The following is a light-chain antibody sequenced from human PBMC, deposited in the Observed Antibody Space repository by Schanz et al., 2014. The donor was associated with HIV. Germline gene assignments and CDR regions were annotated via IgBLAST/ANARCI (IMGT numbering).Light chain of an antibody. V-gene: IGLV2-14*03. CDR1: SSDVGGYNY. Sequence: QSALTQPASVSGSPGQSITISCTGTSSDVGGYNYVSWYQQHPGKAPKLMIYDVSNRPSGVSNRFSGSKSGNTASLTISGLQAEDEADYYCGSYTSSNTYVFGTGTKLT. CDR3: GSYTSSNTYV. J-gene: IGLJ1*01. CDR2: DVS.